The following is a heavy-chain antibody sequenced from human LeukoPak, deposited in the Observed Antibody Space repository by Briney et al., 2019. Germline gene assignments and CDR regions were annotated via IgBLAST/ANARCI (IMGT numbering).Heavy chain of an antibody. CDR1: GGSISSSSYY. V-gene: IGHV4-39*01. CDR3: ARHVMSTGWYFDL. CDR2: IYYSGST. Sequence: PSETLSLTCTVSGGSISSSSYYWGWIRQPPGKGLEWIGNIYYSGSTYYNPSLKSRVTISVDTSKNQFSLKMSSVTAADTAVYYCARHVMSTGWYFDLWGRGTLVPVSS. J-gene: IGHJ2*01. D-gene: IGHD1-1*01.